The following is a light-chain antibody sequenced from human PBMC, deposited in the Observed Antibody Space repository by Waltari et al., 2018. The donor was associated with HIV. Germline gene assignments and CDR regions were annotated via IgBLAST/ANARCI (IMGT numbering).Light chain of an antibody. CDR2: RND. J-gene: IGLJ2*01. V-gene: IGLV1-47*01. CDR1: SSNIGTNF. CDR3: AAWEDSLGGHVI. Sequence: SVLTPPPSVSGPPGQTVPISCSGSSSNIGTNFVYWYQQLPGTAPKFLIHRNDQRPKGVPGRFAGSKAGTSASLAISGLRPEDEADYYGAAWEDSLGGHVIFGGGTKLTVL.